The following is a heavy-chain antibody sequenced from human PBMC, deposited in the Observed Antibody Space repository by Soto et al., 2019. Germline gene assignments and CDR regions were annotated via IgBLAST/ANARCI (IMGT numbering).Heavy chain of an antibody. V-gene: IGHV5-51*01. CDR2: IYPGDSDT. D-gene: IGHD1-26*01. Sequence: PGESLKISCKGSGYGFTSYWIGWVRQMPGKGLEWMGIIYPGDSDTRYSPSFQGQVTISRDNSKNTLYLQMNSLRAEDTAVYYCAKDPSGSYTAPFDPHFDYWGQGTLGTVSS. CDR1: GYGFTSYW. CDR3: AKDPSGSYTAPFDPHFDY. J-gene: IGHJ4*02.